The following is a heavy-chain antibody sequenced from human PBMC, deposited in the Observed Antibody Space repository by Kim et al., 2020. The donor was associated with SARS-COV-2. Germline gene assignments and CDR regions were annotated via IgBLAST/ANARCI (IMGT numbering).Heavy chain of an antibody. D-gene: IGHD3-10*01. V-gene: IGHV1-3*01. CDR2: INAGNGNT. Sequence: ASVKVSCKASGYTFTSYAMHWVRQAPGQRLEWMGWINAGNGNTKYSQKFQGRVTITRDTSASTAYMELSSLRSEDTAVYYCARDVTYYGSGSYGDYWGQGTLVTVSS. CDR1: GYTFTSYA. CDR3: ARDVTYYGSGSYGDY. J-gene: IGHJ4*02.